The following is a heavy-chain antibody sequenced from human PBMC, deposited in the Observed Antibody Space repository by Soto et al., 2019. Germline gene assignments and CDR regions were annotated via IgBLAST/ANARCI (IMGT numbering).Heavy chain of an antibody. CDR1: GYTFTSYD. CDR3: ARGPEAYIVATIDY. CDR2: MNPNSGNT. D-gene: IGHD5-12*01. Sequence: ASVKVSCKASGYTFTSYDINWVRQATGQGLEWMGWMNPNSGNTGYAQKFQGRVTMTRNTSISTAYMELSSLRSEDTAVYYCARGPEAYIVATIDYWGQGTLVTVSS. J-gene: IGHJ4*02. V-gene: IGHV1-8*01.